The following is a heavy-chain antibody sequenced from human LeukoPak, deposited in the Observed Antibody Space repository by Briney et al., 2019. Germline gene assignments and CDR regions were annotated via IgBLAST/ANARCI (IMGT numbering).Heavy chain of an antibody. J-gene: IGHJ4*02. CDR1: GFTFSSYA. Sequence: PGRSLRLSCAASGFTFSSYAMHWVRQAPGKGLEYVSAISSNGGSTYYANSVKGRFTISRDNSKNTLYLQMGSLRAEDMAVYYCARDMVNDYVWGSYRFWDYWGQGTLVTVSS. CDR2: ISSNGGST. D-gene: IGHD3-16*02. CDR3: ARDMVNDYVWGSYRFWDY. V-gene: IGHV3-64*01.